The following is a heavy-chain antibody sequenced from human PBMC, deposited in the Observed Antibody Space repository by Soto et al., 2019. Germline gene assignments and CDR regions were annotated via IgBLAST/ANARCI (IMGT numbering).Heavy chain of an antibody. CDR1: GGSISSGGYS. V-gene: IGHV4-30-2*01. CDR3: ARKGGYSYWGWFDP. CDR2: IYHSGST. D-gene: IGHD5-18*01. J-gene: IGHJ5*02. Sequence: LSLTCAVSGGSISSGGYSWSWIRQPPGKGLEWIGYIYHSGSTYHNPSLKSRVTISVDRSKNQFSLKLSPVTAADTAVYYCARKGGYSYWGWFDPWGQGTLVTVSS.